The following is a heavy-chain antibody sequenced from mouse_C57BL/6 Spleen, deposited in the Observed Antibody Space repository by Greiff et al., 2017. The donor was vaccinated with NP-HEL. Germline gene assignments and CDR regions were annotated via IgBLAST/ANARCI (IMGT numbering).Heavy chain of an antibody. J-gene: IGHJ3*01. V-gene: IGHV1-12*01. D-gene: IGHD1-1*01. CDR1: GYTFTSYN. CDR3: ASPLDYYGSSYTWFAY. Sequence: QVQLQQSGAELVRPGASVKMSCKASGYTFTSYNMHWVKQTPRQGLEWIGAIYPGNGDTSYNQKFKGKATLTVDKSSSTAYMQLSSLTSEDSAVYFCASPLDYYGSSYTWFAYWGQGTLVTVSA. CDR2: IYPGNGDT.